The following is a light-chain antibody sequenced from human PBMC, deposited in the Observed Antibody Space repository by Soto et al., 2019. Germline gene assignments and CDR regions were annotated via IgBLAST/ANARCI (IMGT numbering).Light chain of an antibody. CDR2: AAY. CDR3: QQTRSVPRT. V-gene: IGKV1-39*01. J-gene: IGKJ1*01. CDR1: QNIRTY. Sequence: IEMTQSPPFMSASVGDRVTITCRESQNIRTYLSCYQQKPCKAHTVLICAAYTLQRGVPSRFSGSTTGTDYTLTNSSLQPEDCTTYYCQQTRSVPRTYGRGTKLEIK.